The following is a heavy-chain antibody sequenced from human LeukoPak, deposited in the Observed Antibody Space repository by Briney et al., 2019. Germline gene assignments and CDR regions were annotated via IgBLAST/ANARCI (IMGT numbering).Heavy chain of an antibody. J-gene: IGHJ4*02. V-gene: IGHV4-31*03. D-gene: IGHD2-15*01. CDR3: ARANCGGGSCYSDY. Sequence: SQTLSLTCTVSGGSISSGGYYWSWIRQHPGKGLEWIGYIYYSGSTYYNPSLKSRVTISVDTSKNQFSLKLSSVTAADTAVYYCARANCGGGSCYSDYWGQGTLVTVSS. CDR1: GGSISSGGYY. CDR2: IYYSGST.